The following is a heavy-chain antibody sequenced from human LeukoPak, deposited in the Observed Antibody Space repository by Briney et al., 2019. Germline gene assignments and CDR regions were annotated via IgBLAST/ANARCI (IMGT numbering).Heavy chain of an antibody. CDR3: ARGDSSGYHTLDIDY. V-gene: IGHV1-2*02. CDR2: INPNSGGT. J-gene: IGHJ4*02. Sequence: ASVKVSCKASGYTFTGYYMHWVRQAPGQGLEWMGWINPNSGGTNYAQKFQGRVTMTRDASISTAYMELSRLRSDDTAVYYCARGDSSGYHTLDIDYWGQGTLVTVSS. D-gene: IGHD3-22*01. CDR1: GYTFTGYY.